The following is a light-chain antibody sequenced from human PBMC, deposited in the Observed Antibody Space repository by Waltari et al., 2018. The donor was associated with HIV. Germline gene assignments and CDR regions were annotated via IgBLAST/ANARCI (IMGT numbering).Light chain of an antibody. J-gene: IGLJ2*01. CDR1: SSDVGRYDL. Sequence: QSALTQPASVSGSPGQSITISCTGTSSDVGRYDLVSWYQQHSGKAPKLMCSEVTKRPSGVSDCFSGSKSGNTASLTISGLQAEDGGDYDCCSYACTRRPVVFGGGTKLTVL. CDR3: CSYACTRRPVV. V-gene: IGLV2-23*02. CDR2: EVT.